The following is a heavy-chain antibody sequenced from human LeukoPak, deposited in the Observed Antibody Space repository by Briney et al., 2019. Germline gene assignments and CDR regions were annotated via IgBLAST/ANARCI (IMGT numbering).Heavy chain of an antibody. D-gene: IGHD5-12*01. CDR1: GYTLTSYY. V-gene: IGHV1-46*01. Sequence: ASVKVSCKASGYTLTSYYMHWVRQAPGQGLEWMGIINPSGGSTNYAQKFQGRVTMTRDVSTRTVYMELSSLRLEDTAVYYCANQEWLRFNLNAFDIWGQGTMVTVSS. J-gene: IGHJ3*02. CDR3: ANQEWLRFNLNAFDI. CDR2: INPSGGST.